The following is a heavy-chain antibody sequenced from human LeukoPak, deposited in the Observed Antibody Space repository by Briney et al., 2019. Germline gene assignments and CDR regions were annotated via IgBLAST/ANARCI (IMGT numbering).Heavy chain of an antibody. CDR1: GDSFSSVTDY. CDR3: ARDPPKFSTALVRTQYNWFDP. Sequence: PSETLSLTCTVSGDSFSSVTDYWAWIRQPPGKGLEWIGSVYYTGSTYYNPSLRSRVFISLDTSKNQFSLKLSSVTAADTAVYYCARDPPKFSTALVRTQYNWFDPWGQGTLVTVSS. J-gene: IGHJ5*02. CDR2: VYYTGST. V-gene: IGHV4-39*07. D-gene: IGHD5-18*01.